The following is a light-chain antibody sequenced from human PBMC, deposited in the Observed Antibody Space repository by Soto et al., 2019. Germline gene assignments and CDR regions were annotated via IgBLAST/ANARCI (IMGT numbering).Light chain of an antibody. CDR2: DTS. J-gene: IGKJ1*01. V-gene: IGKV3-20*01. Sequence: EIVLTQSPGTLSLSPGGRATLSCRASQSVSSSSLSWYQQKPGQAPRLLIYDTSSRATDIPDRFSGSGSVTDFTLTLSRLEPEDFTVYYCQEYGTSMWTLGQGTTVEI. CDR1: QSVSSSS. CDR3: QEYGTSMWT.